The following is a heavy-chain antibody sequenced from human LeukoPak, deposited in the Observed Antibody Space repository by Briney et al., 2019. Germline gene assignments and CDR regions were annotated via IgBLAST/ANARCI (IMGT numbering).Heavy chain of an antibody. D-gene: IGHD6-19*01. CDR3: ARSRPGYSSGWTHSFDY. Sequence: GGSLRLSCAASGFTVSSNYMSWVRQAPGKGLEWVSVIYSGGSTYYADSVKGRFTTSRDNSKNTLYLQMNSLRAEDTAVYYCARSRPGYSSGWTHSFDYWGQGTLVTVSS. J-gene: IGHJ4*02. V-gene: IGHV3-66*01. CDR2: IYSGGST. CDR1: GFTVSSNY.